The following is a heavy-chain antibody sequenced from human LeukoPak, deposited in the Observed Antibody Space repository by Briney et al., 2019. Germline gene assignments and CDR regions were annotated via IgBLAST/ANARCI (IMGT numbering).Heavy chain of an antibody. V-gene: IGHV4-38-2*02. Sequence: SETLSLTCTVSGYSISSGYYWGWIRQPPGKGLEWIGSIYYSGSTYYNASLQSRVTISIDTSKNQFSLRLNSVTAADTAMYYCAKSGGYGLIDYWGQGTLVTVSS. CDR2: IYYSGST. J-gene: IGHJ4*02. CDR1: GYSISSGYY. D-gene: IGHD1-26*01. CDR3: AKSGGYGLIDY.